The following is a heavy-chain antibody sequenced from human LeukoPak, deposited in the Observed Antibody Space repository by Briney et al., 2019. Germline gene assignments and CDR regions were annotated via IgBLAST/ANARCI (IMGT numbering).Heavy chain of an antibody. V-gene: IGHV3-33*01. Sequence: PGRSLRLSCAASGFTFSSYGMHWVRQAPGKGLEWVAVIWYDGSNKYYADSVKGRFTISRDNSKNTLYLQMNSLRAEDTAVYYCARDRVGGGFDYWGQGTLVTVSS. J-gene: IGHJ4*02. CDR3: ARDRVGGGFDY. D-gene: IGHD3-10*01. CDR2: IWYDGSNK. CDR1: GFTFSSYG.